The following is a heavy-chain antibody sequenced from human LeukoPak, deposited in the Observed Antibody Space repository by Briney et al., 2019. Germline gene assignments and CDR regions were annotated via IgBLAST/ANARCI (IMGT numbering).Heavy chain of an antibody. J-gene: IGHJ4*02. V-gene: IGHV1-3*01. Sequence: GASVTVSCTASGYTFTSYAMHWVRQAPGQRLEWMGWINAGNGNTKYSQKFQGRVTITRDTSASTAYMELSSLRSEDTAVYYCARDLFRSSGYYLGYWGQGTLVTVSS. CDR2: INAGNGNT. CDR1: GYTFTSYA. CDR3: ARDLFRSSGYYLGY. D-gene: IGHD3-22*01.